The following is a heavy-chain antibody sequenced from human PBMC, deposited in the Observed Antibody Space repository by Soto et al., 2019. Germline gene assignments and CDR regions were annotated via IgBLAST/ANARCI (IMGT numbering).Heavy chain of an antibody. CDR2: ISGSGGST. CDR3: AKDRGYSGYDAPHDAFDI. Sequence: GGSLRLSCAASGFTFNSYGMSWVRQAPGKGLEWVSAISGSGGSTYYADSVKGRFTISRDNSKNTLYLQMNSLRAEDTAVYYFAKDRGYSGYDAPHDAFDIWGQGTMVTVSS. CDR1: GFTFNSYG. V-gene: IGHV3-23*01. J-gene: IGHJ3*02. D-gene: IGHD5-12*01.